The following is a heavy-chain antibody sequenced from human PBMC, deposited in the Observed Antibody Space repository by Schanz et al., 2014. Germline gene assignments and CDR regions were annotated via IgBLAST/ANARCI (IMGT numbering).Heavy chain of an antibody. Sequence: EVQLVESGGGLIQPGGSLSLSCAVSGFSVSTNYMSWARQAPGKGLEWISSLYINAGSTRYADSVKGRFFISRDSSKNTLFLQMNSLRADDTAIYFCARDEGRDGYNLAFDVWGQGTLVTVSS. CDR2: LYINAGST. CDR1: GFSVSTNY. J-gene: IGHJ3*01. V-gene: IGHV3-53*01. D-gene: IGHD2-21*01. CDR3: ARDEGRDGYNLAFDV.